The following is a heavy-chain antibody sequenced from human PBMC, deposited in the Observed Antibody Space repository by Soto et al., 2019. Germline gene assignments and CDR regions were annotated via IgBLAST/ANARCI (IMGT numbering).Heavy chain of an antibody. CDR2: ISYDGSNK. CDR3: ARGAGLRYFDWSGGYFDY. J-gene: IGHJ4*02. D-gene: IGHD3-9*01. V-gene: IGHV3-30-3*01. CDR1: GFTFSSYA. Sequence: LRLSCAASGFTFSSYAMHWVRQAPGKGLEWVAVISYDGSNKYYADSVKGRFTISRDNSKNTLYLQMNSLRAEDTAVYYCARGAGLRYFDWSGGYFDYWGQGTLVTVSS.